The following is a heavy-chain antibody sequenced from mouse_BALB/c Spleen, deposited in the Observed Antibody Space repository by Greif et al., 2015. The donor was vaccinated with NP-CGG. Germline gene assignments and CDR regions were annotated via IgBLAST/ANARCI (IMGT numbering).Heavy chain of an antibody. CDR3: ARHSHRSFDY. CDR2: ISSGGSYT. D-gene: IGHD2-14*01. CDR1: GFTFSSYG. V-gene: IGHV5-6*01. J-gene: IGHJ2*01. Sequence: EVMLVESGGDLVKPGGSLKLSCAASGFTFSSYGMSWVRQTPDKRLEWVATISSGGSYTYYPDSVKGRFTISRDNAKNTLYLQMSSLKSEDTAMYYCARHSHRSFDYWGQGTTLTVSS.